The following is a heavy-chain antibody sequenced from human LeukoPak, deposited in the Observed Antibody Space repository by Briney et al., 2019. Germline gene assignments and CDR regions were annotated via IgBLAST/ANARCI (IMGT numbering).Heavy chain of an antibody. CDR1: GFTFSSYW. Sequence: HPGGSLRLSCAASGFTFSSYWMSWVRQAPGKGLEWVANIKQDGSESYYVDSVKGRFTISRDNAKNSLYLQMNSLRAEDTAVYYCARDRREPIPRITGPTEPVEGIDYWGQGTLVTVSS. J-gene: IGHJ4*02. D-gene: IGHD1-7*01. CDR2: IKQDGSES. V-gene: IGHV3-7*01. CDR3: ARDRREPIPRITGPTEPVEGIDY.